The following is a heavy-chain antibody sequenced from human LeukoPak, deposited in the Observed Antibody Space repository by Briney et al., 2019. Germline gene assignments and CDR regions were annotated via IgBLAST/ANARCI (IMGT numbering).Heavy chain of an antibody. CDR2: ISYSGST. CDR1: GDSISSSY. CDR3: ARASYSDLWSGYSGGYYYMDV. J-gene: IGHJ6*03. Sequence: SETLSLTCSVSGDSISSSYWTWIRQPPGKGLEWIGYISYSGSTTYTPSLKSRVTIFVETPKNQFSLQLTSVTDADTGVYYCARASYSDLWSGYSGGYYYMDVWGKGTTVTVSS. V-gene: IGHV4-59*12. D-gene: IGHD3-3*01.